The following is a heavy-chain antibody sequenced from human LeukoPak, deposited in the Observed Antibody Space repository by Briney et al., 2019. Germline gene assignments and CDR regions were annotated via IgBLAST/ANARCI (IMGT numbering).Heavy chain of an antibody. CDR1: GGTFSSYA. D-gene: IGHD1-26*01. Sequence: ASVKVSCKASGGTFSSYAISWVRQAPGQGLEWMGGIIPIFGTANYAQKFQGRVTITADESTSTAYMELSSLRSEDTAVYYCARDQGRIVGATDWFDPWGQGTLVTVSS. CDR3: ARDQGRIVGATDWFDP. CDR2: IIPIFGTA. J-gene: IGHJ5*02. V-gene: IGHV1-69*13.